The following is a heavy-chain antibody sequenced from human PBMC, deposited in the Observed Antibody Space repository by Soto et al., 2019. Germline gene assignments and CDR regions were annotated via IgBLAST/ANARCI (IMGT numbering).Heavy chain of an antibody. D-gene: IGHD3-10*01. CDR3: AKVAYGSGNYYIRPNYGIDV. J-gene: IGHJ6*02. CDR1: GFTFSSYG. CDR2: ISYDARNK. Sequence: QVQLVESGGGVVQPGSSLRLSCAASGFTFSSYGMHWVRQAPGKGLEWVAVISYDARNKYYADSVKGRFPISRDNSKNTLSLQMHRLRAEDTAVYYCAKVAYGSGNYYIRPNYGIDVWGQGTTVTVSS. V-gene: IGHV3-30*18.